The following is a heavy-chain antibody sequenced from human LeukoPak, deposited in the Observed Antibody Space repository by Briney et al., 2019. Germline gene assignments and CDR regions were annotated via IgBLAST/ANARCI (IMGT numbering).Heavy chain of an antibody. J-gene: IGHJ4*02. Sequence: GSLRLSCAASGFTFSSYSMNWVRQPPGKGLEWIGEIKHSGSTNYHPSLKSRVTISVDTSKNQFSLKLSSVTAADTAVYYCARVSYGGSYPPFDYRGQGTLVTVSS. V-gene: IGHV4-34*01. D-gene: IGHD1-26*01. CDR1: GFTFSSYS. CDR2: IKHSGST. CDR3: ARVSYGGSYPPFDY.